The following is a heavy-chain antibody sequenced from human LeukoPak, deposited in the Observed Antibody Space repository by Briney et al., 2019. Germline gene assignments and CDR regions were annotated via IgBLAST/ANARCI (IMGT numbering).Heavy chain of an antibody. J-gene: IGHJ4*02. Sequence: AXVRVSCKVSGHTLTDLSTQWVRPAPGGGGEWMGTIDPEDGETIYTQKFQGRVTITEDTATDTAYVELRSLRSEDTAVYYCATGGIYSLLDYWGQGTLVTVSS. CDR3: ATGGIYSLLDY. CDR2: IDPEDGET. CDR1: GHTLTDLS. V-gene: IGHV1-24*01. D-gene: IGHD1-26*01.